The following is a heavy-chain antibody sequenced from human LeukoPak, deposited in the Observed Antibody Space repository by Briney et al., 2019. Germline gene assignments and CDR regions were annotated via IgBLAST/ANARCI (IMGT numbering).Heavy chain of an antibody. CDR2: ISGSGGGT. CDR3: AKEYYYELDY. D-gene: IGHD3-22*01. J-gene: IGHJ4*02. Sequence: GGSLRLSCAASGFTFSSYSMNWVRQAPGKGLEWVSAISGSGGGTYYADSVKGRFTISRDNSKNTVYLQMKSLRAEDTAVYYCAKEYYYELDYWGQGTLVTVSS. V-gene: IGHV3-23*01. CDR1: GFTFSSYS.